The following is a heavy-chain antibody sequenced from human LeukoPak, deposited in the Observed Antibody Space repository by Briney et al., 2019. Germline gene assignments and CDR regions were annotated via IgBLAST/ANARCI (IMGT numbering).Heavy chain of an antibody. CDR2: ISNSGSMI. Sequence: GGSLRLSCAASGFSFSSYAMSWVRQAPGKGLEWVSYISNSGSMIYYADSVKGRFTLSRDNAKSSLYLQMNSLRDEDTAVYYCARGPISGWSADYWGQGTLVTVSS. V-gene: IGHV3-48*02. J-gene: IGHJ4*02. CDR3: ARGPISGWSADY. CDR1: GFSFSSYA. D-gene: IGHD6-19*01.